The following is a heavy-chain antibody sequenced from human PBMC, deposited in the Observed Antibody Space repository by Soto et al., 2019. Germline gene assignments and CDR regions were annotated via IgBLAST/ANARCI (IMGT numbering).Heavy chain of an antibody. CDR2: INHSGST. Sequence: SETLSLSCAVYGGSFSGYYWSWIRQPPGKGLEWIGEINHSGSTNYNPSLKSRVTISVDTSKNQFSLKLSSVTAADTAVYYCARDLGMATFDYWGQGTLVTVSS. V-gene: IGHV4-34*01. D-gene: IGHD5-12*01. CDR1: GGSFSGYY. J-gene: IGHJ4*02. CDR3: ARDLGMATFDY.